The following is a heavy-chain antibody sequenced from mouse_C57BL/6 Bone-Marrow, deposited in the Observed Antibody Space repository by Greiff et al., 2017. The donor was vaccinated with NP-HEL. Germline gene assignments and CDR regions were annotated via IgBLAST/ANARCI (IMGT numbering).Heavy chain of an antibody. Sequence: EVMLVESGGGLVQSGRSLRLSCATSGFTFSDFYMEWVRQAPGKGLEWIAASRNKANDYTTEYSASVKGRFIVSRDTSQSILYLQMNALRAEDTALFFWARGAGGYGEGFLYFDGWGPGTTVTVSS. J-gene: IGHJ1*01. V-gene: IGHV7-1*01. CDR3: ARGAGGYGEGFLYFDG. D-gene: IGHD2-2*01. CDR2: SRNKANDYTT. CDR1: GFTFSDFY.